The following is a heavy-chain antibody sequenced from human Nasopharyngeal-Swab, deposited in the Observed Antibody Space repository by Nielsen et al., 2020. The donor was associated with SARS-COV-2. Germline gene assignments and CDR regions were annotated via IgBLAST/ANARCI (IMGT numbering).Heavy chain of an antibody. J-gene: IGHJ4*02. CDR3: ATDLGVRSSGDNDY. V-gene: IGHV1-24*01. CDR2: FDPEDGET. Sequence: ASVKVSCKVSGYTLTELSMHWVRPAPGKGLEWMGGFDPEDGETIYAQKFQGRVTMTEDTSTDTAYMELSSLRSEDTAVYYCATDLGVRSSGDNDYWGQGTLVTVSS. D-gene: IGHD1-26*01. CDR1: GYTLTELS.